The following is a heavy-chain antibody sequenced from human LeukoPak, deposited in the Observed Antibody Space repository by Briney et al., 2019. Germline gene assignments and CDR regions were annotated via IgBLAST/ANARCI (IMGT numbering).Heavy chain of an antibody. D-gene: IGHD3-10*01. V-gene: IGHV4-4*02. J-gene: IGHJ3*02. CDR3: ARRGVPALDI. Sequence: SETLSLTCGVSGGSITSTNYWTWVRQPPGKGLEWIGEVNLQGSTNYNPSLMGRVAISVDMSENHISLQLTSVTAADTAVYYCARRGVPALDIWGQGTMVTVSS. CDR1: GGSITSTNY. CDR2: VNLQGST.